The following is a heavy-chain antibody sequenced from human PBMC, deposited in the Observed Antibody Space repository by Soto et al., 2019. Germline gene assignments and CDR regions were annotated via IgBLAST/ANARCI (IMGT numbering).Heavy chain of an antibody. D-gene: IGHD7-27*01. CDR2: IRSKANSYAT. CDR3: TRRGKTGDASDY. V-gene: IGHV3-73*01. CDR1: GFTLSDSA. J-gene: IGHJ4*02. Sequence: EVQLVESGGGLVQPGGSLKLSCAASGFTLSDSAMHWVRQASGKGLEWVGRIRSKANSYATSYGASVRGRFTISRDDSRNTVYLQMNSLKTDDTALYYCTRRGKTGDASDYWGQGTLVTVSS.